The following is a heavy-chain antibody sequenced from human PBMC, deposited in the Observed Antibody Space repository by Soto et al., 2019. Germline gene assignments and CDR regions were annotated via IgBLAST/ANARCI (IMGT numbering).Heavy chain of an antibody. D-gene: IGHD3-3*01. CDR1: GGTISGYY. CDR3: ARGQRFSDWFDP. Sequence: SETLSLTCSVSGGTISGYYWTWIRQPAGRGLEWIGRIYSSGNTKYDPSLQSRVTMSLDTSNNQFSLRLTSVTAADTAVYYCARGQRFSDWFDPWGQGTLVTVSS. J-gene: IGHJ5*02. V-gene: IGHV4-4*07. CDR2: IYSSGNT.